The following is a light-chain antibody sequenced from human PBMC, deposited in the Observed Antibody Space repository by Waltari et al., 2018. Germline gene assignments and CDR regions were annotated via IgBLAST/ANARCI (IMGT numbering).Light chain of an antibody. CDR3: QAWDSSTAWV. Sequence: SYELTQPPSVSGSQGPTANITCPGAKTGAQYECWYQQKPGQSPVLVIYQDSKRPSGIPERFSGSNSGNTATLTISGTQAMDEADYYCQAWDSSTAWVFGGGTKLTVL. CDR2: QDS. CDR1: KTGAQY. J-gene: IGLJ3*02. V-gene: IGLV3-1*01.